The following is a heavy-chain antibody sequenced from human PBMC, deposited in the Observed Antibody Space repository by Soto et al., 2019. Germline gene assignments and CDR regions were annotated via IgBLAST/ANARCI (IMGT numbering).Heavy chain of an antibody. Sequence: QVQLQESGPGLVKPSETLSLTCTVSGGSISSYYWSWIRQPPGKGLEWIGYIYYSGSTNYNPSLKGRVTISLDTSKNQFSLKLSSVTAADTAVYYCARGRYDFWSGYYRSYYYYYMDVWGKGTTVTVSS. J-gene: IGHJ6*03. CDR2: IYYSGST. CDR3: ARGRYDFWSGYYRSYYYYYMDV. V-gene: IGHV4-59*01. CDR1: GGSISSYY. D-gene: IGHD3-3*01.